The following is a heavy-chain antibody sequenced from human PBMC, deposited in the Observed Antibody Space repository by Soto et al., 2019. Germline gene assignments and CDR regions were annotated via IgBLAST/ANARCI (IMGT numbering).Heavy chain of an antibody. CDR1: GYTFTSYG. V-gene: IGHV1-18*01. D-gene: IGHD2-2*01. Sequence: ASVKVSCKASGYTFTSYGISWVRQAPGQGLEWMGWISAYNGNTNYAQKLQARVTMTTDTSTSTAYMELRSLRSDDTAVYYCAALGYCSSTSCYDHDYWGQGTLVTVSS. J-gene: IGHJ4*02. CDR3: AALGYCSSTSCYDHDY. CDR2: ISAYNGNT.